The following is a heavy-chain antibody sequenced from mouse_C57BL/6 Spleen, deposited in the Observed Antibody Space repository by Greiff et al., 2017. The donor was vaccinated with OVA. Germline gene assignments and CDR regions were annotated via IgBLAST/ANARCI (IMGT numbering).Heavy chain of an antibody. J-gene: IGHJ2*01. V-gene: IGHV1-55*01. CDR3: ARKGVYYDYGVDY. CDR1: GYTFTSYW. CDR2: IYPGSGST. D-gene: IGHD2-4*01. Sequence: QVQLKQPGAELVKPGASVKMSCKASGYTFTSYWITWVKQRPGQGLEWIGDIYPGSGSTNYNEKFKSKATLTVDTSSSTAYMQLSSLTSEDSAVYYCARKGVYYDYGVDYWGQGTTLTVSS.